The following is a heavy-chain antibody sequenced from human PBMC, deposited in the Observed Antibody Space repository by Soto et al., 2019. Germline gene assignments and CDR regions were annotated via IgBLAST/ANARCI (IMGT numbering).Heavy chain of an antibody. Sequence: GGSLRLSCTASGFTFSDYSMNWVRHAPGKGLEWVSYISSSSGTIHYADSVKGRFTISRDNAKSSLFLHMNSLRAEDTAVYSCASALIQGSTPRLGMDVRGQGTTVTVSS. CDR2: ISSSSGTI. D-gene: IGHD5-18*01. CDR1: GFTFSDYS. V-gene: IGHV3-48*01. CDR3: ASALIQGSTPRLGMDV. J-gene: IGHJ6*02.